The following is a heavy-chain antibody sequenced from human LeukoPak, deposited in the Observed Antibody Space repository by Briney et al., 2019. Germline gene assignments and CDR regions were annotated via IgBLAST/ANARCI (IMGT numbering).Heavy chain of an antibody. CDR1: GFTFSSYA. CDR2: ISYDGSNK. V-gene: IGHV3-30*04. J-gene: IGHJ3*02. D-gene: IGHD1-26*01. CDR3: AKDRWDGAFDI. Sequence: PGGSLRLSCAASGFTFSSYAMHWVRQAPGKGLEWVAVISYDGSNKYYADSVKGRFTISRDNSKNTLYLQMNSLRAEDTAVYYCAKDRWDGAFDIWGQGTMVTVSS.